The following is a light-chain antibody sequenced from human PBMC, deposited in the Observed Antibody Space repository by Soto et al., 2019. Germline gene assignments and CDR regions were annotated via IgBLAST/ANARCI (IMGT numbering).Light chain of an antibody. Sequence: DIQMTQSTSSLSAYVGDRVTITCRASQSISSYLNWYQQKPGKAPKLLIYAASSLQSGVPSRFSGGGSGTDFTLTISSLQPEDFGTYYFQQSYSPLWTFRQGTKLEIK. CDR1: QSISSY. J-gene: IGKJ2*02. V-gene: IGKV1-39*01. CDR3: QQSYSPLWT. CDR2: AAS.